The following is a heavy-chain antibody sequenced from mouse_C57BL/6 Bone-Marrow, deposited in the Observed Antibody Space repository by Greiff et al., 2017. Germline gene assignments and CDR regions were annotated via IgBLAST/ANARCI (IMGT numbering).Heavy chain of an antibody. CDR3: ARHSTMVGRGYYAMED. J-gene: IGHJ4*01. Sequence: EVKLMESGGGLVQPGGSLKLSCAASGFTFSDYYMYWVRQTPEKSLEWVAYISNGGGSTYYPDTVKGRFTISRDNAKNTLYLQMSRLKSEDTAMYYCARHSTMVGRGYYAMEDWGQGTSVTVSS. D-gene: IGHD2-1*01. CDR1: GFTFSDYY. V-gene: IGHV5-12*01. CDR2: ISNGGGST.